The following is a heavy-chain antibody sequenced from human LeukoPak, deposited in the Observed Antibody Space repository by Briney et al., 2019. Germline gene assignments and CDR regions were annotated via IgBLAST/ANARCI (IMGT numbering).Heavy chain of an antibody. V-gene: IGHV3-48*04. Sequence: GGSLRLSCAASGFTFNSFGMSWVRQAPGKGLEWLSYISSSSSTIYYADSVRGRFTISRDNAKNSLYLQINSLRADDTAVYYCATYSSLNRREFQYWGQGTLVTVSS. CDR2: ISSSSSTI. CDR3: ATYSSLNRREFQY. J-gene: IGHJ1*01. CDR1: GFTFNSFG. D-gene: IGHD3-22*01.